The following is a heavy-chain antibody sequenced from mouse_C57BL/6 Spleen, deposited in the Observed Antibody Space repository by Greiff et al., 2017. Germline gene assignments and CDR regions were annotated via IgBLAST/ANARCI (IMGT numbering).Heavy chain of an antibody. CDR1: GYTFTSYT. D-gene: IGHD1-1*01. Sequence: LQESGAELARPGASVKMSCKASGYTFTSYTMHWVKQRPGQGLEWIGYINPSSGYTKYNQKFKDKATLTADKSSSTAYMQLSSLTSEDSAVYYCITTVVATDFDYWGQGTTLTVSS. CDR3: ITTVVATDFDY. CDR2: INPSSGYT. V-gene: IGHV1-4*01. J-gene: IGHJ2*01.